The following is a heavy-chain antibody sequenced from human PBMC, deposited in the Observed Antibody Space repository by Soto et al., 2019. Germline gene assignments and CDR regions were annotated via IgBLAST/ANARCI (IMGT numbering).Heavy chain of an antibody. CDR1: GFTFSSYW. D-gene: IGHD4-17*01. V-gene: IGHV3-7*01. CDR2: IKQDGSEK. J-gene: IGHJ4*02. Sequence: PGGSLRLSCAASGFTFSSYWMSWVRQAPGKGLEWVANIKQDGSEKYYVDSVKGRFTISRDNAKNTLYLQMNSLRAEDTAVYYCARATSYGDYGGPEYCGQETMVTVCS. CDR3: ARATSYGDYGGPEY.